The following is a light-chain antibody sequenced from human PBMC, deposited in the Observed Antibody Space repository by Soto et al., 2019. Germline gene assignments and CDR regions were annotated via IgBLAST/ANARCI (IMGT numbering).Light chain of an antibody. Sequence: EIVLTQSPSTLALSPGERATPSCRASQSVSSSQLAWYQHKRGQAPRLLIYDASNRATGIPDRFSGSGSGTDFTLTISRLEPEDFGVYFCQQYGTSPSWTFGQGTKVDIK. J-gene: IGKJ1*01. V-gene: IGKV3-20*01. CDR2: DAS. CDR1: QSVSSSQ. CDR3: QQYGTSPSWT.